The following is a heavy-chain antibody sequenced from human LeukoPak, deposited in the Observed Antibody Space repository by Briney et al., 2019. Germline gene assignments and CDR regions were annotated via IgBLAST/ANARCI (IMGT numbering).Heavy chain of an antibody. CDR2: ISGSGGST. CDR3: AKDRAPMTTVNY. J-gene: IGHJ4*02. D-gene: IGHD4-11*01. V-gene: IGHV3-23*01. Sequence: GGSLRLSCAASGFSFSSDAMSWVRQAPGKGLEWVSAISGSGGSTYYADSVKGRFTISRDNSKNTLYLQMNSLRAEDTAVYYCAKDRAPMTTVNYWGQGTLVTVSS. CDR1: GFSFSSDA.